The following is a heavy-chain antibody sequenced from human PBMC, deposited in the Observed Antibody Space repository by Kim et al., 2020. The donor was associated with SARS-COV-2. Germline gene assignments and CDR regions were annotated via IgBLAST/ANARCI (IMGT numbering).Heavy chain of an antibody. D-gene: IGHD2-2*01. Sequence: SETLSLTCTVSGGSISSGGYYWSWIRQHPGKGLEWIGYIYYSGSTYYNPSLKRRVTISVDTSKNQFSLKLSTVTAADTAVYYCARDKGHRVLFDRMVAVPADVWGQGTTVTVSS. CDR2: IYYSGST. J-gene: IGHJ6*02. CDR3: ARDKGHRVLFDRMVAVPADV. CDR1: GGSISSGGYY. V-gene: IGHV4-31*03.